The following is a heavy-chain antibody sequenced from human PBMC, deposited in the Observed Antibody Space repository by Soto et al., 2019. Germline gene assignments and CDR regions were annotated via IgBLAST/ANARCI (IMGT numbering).Heavy chain of an antibody. CDR2: IYFTGKT. J-gene: IGHJ5*02. D-gene: IGHD4-4*01. CDR1: GDSIRYGGYY. V-gene: IGHV4-31*03. CDR3: AKDPSPQPIPAVTPGWFDP. Sequence: SETLSLTCTVSGDSIRYGGYYWAWIRQRPGKGLEWMGYIYFTGKTNYNPSLENRLTMSVDMSRRQLYLRLTSVTAADTAVYFCAKDPSPQPIPAVTPGWFDPWGQGISVTVSS.